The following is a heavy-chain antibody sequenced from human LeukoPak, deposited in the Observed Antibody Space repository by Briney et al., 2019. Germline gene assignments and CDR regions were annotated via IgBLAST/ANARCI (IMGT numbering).Heavy chain of an antibody. CDR1: GFTFDDYG. CDR3: TRDLGTGRPHDF. V-gene: IGHV3-7*01. J-gene: IGHJ4*02. Sequence: GGSLRLSCAASGFTFDDYGMSWVRQAPGKGLEWVANLNQNGNEKYYEDSVRGRFTIFRDNARNSLYLQMDNLRVEDTGVYYCTRDLGTGRPHDFWGQGTLVTVSS. CDR2: LNQNGNEK. D-gene: IGHD3/OR15-3a*01.